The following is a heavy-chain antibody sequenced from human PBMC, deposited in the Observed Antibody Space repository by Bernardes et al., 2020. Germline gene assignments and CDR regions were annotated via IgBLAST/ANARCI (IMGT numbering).Heavy chain of an antibody. CDR3: ARGVGALISPTIRPGDLDY. CDR1: GASISTADYY. Sequence: SETLSLTCTVSGASISTADYYWSWIRQTPGKGLEWIGYIYYTGRTYYSPSLKSRITMSVDTSRSQFSLNLRSATAADTAIYYCARGVGALISPTIRPGDLDYWGQGTLVTVSS. D-gene: IGHD1-26*01. CDR2: IYYTGRT. V-gene: IGHV4-30-4*01. J-gene: IGHJ4*02.